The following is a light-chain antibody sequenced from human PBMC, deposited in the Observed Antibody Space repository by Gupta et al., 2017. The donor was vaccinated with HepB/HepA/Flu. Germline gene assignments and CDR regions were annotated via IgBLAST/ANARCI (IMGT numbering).Light chain of an antibody. V-gene: IGKV1-39*01. CDR3: QGTYCAPPFT. CDR2: AAS. Sequence: IQMTQSPSSLPASVGDRVTITCRASQSINDYLNWYQQKPGEAPKLLIYAASNLQSGVPSRFSDSAYGTDFTLTISGRQPEDFALYYCQGTYCAPPFTFGQGTKLEI. CDR1: QSINDY. J-gene: IGKJ2*01.